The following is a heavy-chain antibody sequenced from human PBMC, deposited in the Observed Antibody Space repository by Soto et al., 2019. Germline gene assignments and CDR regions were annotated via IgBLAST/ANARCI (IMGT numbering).Heavy chain of an antibody. D-gene: IGHD3-3*01. V-gene: IGHV1-69*12. J-gene: IGHJ6*02. CDR1: GGTFSSYA. Sequence: QVQLVQSGAAVKKPGSSVKVSCKASGGTFSSYAISWVRQAPGQGLEWMGGIIPIFGTANYAQKFQGRVTITADESTSXXYMELSSLRSEDTAVYYCASGDYDFWSGPGGGMDVWGQGTTVTVSS. CDR3: ASGDYDFWSGPGGGMDV. CDR2: IIPIFGTA.